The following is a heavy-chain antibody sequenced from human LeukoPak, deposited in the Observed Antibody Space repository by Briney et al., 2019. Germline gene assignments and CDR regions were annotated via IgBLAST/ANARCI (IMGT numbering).Heavy chain of an antibody. Sequence: GGSLRLSCAASGFTFSSYAMSWVRQAPGKGLEWASAISGSGGSTYYADSVKGRFTISRDNSKNTLYLQMNSLRAEDTAVYYCAKGYDSSGYYHLDYWGQGTLVTVSS. J-gene: IGHJ4*02. D-gene: IGHD3-22*01. CDR2: ISGSGGST. CDR1: GFTFSSYA. V-gene: IGHV3-23*01. CDR3: AKGYDSSGYYHLDY.